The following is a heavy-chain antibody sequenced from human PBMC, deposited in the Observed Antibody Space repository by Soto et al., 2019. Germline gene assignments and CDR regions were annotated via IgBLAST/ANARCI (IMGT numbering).Heavy chain of an antibody. CDR1: GGTFSSYA. V-gene: IGHV1-69*13. CDR2: IIPIFGTA. J-gene: IGHJ3*02. D-gene: IGHD3-9*01. CDR3: ARDLEYYDILTGPNGRYNAFDI. Sequence: SVKVSCKASGGTFSSYAISWVRQAPGQGLEWMGGIIPIFGTANYAQKFQGRVTITADESTSTAYMELSSLRSEDTAVYYCARDLEYYDILTGPNGRYNAFDIWGQGTMGTV.